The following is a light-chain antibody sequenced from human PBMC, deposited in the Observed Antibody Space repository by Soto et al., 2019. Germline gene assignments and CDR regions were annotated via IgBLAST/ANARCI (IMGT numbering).Light chain of an antibody. V-gene: IGKV3-20*01. CDR2: DAS. CDR3: QQYGSSPLT. Sequence: PGDRASLSCRASQSISGRYLAWYQQKPGQAPRLLIYDASSRATGNPDRFSGSGSGTDFILTISRLEPEDFAVYYCQQYGSSPLTFGGGTKVEIK. CDR1: QSISGRY. J-gene: IGKJ4*01.